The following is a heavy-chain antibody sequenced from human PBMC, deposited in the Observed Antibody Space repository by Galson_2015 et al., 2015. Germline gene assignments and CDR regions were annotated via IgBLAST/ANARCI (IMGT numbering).Heavy chain of an antibody. D-gene: IGHD6-19*01. CDR2: INPNSGGT. CDR3: ARDVAVAAFDY. V-gene: IGHV1-2*06. J-gene: IGHJ4*02. CDR1: GYTFTDYY. Sequence: SVKVSCKASGYTFTDYYMHWVRQVPGQGLEWMGRINPNSGGTNYAQDFKGRVAMTRDTSISAAYLELFRLRSDDTAVYYCARDVAVAAFDYRGQGTLVTVSS.